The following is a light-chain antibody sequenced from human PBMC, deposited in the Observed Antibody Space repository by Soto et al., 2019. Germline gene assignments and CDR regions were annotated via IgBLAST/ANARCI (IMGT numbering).Light chain of an antibody. J-gene: IGKJ1*01. V-gene: IGKV3-11*01. CDR3: QQRSNWT. CDR2: DAS. CDR1: QSVSSY. Sequence: EIVLTQSPATLSLSPGERATLSCRAGQSVSSYLAWYQQKPGQAPRLLIYDASNRATGIPARFSGSGSGTDFTLTISSLEPEDFAVYYCQQRSNWTFGQGTKVDIK.